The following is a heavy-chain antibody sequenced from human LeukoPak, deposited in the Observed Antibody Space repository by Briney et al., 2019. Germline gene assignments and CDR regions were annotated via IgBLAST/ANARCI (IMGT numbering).Heavy chain of an antibody. CDR2: ISSSGSTI. CDR3: ARTIYSYALKYYYYGMDV. CDR1: GFTFSNAW. D-gene: IGHD5-18*01. J-gene: IGHJ6*02. V-gene: IGHV3-11*04. Sequence: PGGSLRLSCAASGFTFSNAWMSWARQASGKGLEWVSYISSSGSTIYYADSVKGRFTISRDNAKNSLYLQMNSLRAEDTAVYYCARTIYSYALKYYYYGMDVWGQGTTVTVSS.